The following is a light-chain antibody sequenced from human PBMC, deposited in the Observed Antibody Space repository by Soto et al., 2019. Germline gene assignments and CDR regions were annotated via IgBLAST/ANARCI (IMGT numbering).Light chain of an antibody. Sequence: IVLTQSPATLFVSPGERGTLSCRASQSVSEDVAWYQQKPGQAPRLLIYEASNRATGIPDRFSGGGSGTDFSLTISRLDTEDFAVYDGQQYSSSPITFGQGTRLEI. J-gene: IGKJ5*01. CDR3: QQYSSSPIT. V-gene: IGKV3-20*01. CDR2: EAS. CDR1: QSVSED.